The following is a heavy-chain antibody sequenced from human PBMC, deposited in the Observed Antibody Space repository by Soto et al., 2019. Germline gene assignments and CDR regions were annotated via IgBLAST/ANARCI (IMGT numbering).Heavy chain of an antibody. V-gene: IGHV3-74*01. CDR1: GFTFTNYW. CDR3: ARDILD. CDR2: VDQRGTGT. Sequence: SLRLSCAASGFTFTNYWMHWVRQAPGRGLVWVSRVDQRGTGTSYADSVKGRFTISRDNAKNTLYLQMNSLRAEDTAVYYCARDILDLGQGTLVTVS. J-gene: IGHJ4*02.